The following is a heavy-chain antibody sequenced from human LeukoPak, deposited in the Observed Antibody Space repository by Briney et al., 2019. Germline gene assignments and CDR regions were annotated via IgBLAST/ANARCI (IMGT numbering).Heavy chain of an antibody. Sequence: GGSLRLSCAASGFTFSSYSMNWVRQAPGKGLEWVSSISSSSSYIYYADSAKGRFTISRDNAKNSLYLQMNSLRAEDTAVYYCARDFQQLVDYWGQGTLVTVSS. CDR1: GFTFSSYS. CDR3: ARDFQQLVDY. CDR2: ISSSSSYI. J-gene: IGHJ4*02. D-gene: IGHD6-6*01. V-gene: IGHV3-21*01.